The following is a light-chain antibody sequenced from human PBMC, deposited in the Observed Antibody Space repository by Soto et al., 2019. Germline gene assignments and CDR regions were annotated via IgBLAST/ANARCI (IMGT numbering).Light chain of an antibody. Sequence: EIVLTQSPATLSLSPGERATLSCRASQSVSGYLTWYQQKPGQAPRLLIYDASNRATGIPARFSGSGSGTDFTLTISSLEPEDFAVYYCQQHGSSPYTFGQGTKVDIK. J-gene: IGKJ2*01. CDR1: QSVSGY. V-gene: IGKV3-11*01. CDR2: DAS. CDR3: QQHGSSPYT.